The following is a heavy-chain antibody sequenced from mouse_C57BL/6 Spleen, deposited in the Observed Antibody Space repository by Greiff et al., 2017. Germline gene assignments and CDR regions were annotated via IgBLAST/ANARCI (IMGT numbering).Heavy chain of an antibody. CDR3: ARASYLDC. CDR2: ISYDGSN. CDR1: GYSITSGSH. J-gene: IGHJ2*01. V-gene: IGHV3-6*01. Sequence: EVKLQESGPGLVKPSQSLSLTSSVTGYSITSGSHWNWIRQFPGNKLEWMGYISYDGSNNYNPSLKNRISITRDTSKNQFFLKLNSVTTEDTATYCCARASYLDCWAQGATLTVSS.